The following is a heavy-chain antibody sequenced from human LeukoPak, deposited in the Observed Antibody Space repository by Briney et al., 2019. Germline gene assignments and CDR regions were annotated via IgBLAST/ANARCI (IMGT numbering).Heavy chain of an antibody. Sequence: GASVKVSCKASGYTFTGYYMHWVRQAPGQGLEWMGWINPNSGGTNYAQKFQGRVTMTRDTSISTAYMELSRLRSDDTAVYYCARRVGYSYGYSTWSLDYWGQGTLVTVSS. CDR2: INPNSGGT. CDR1: GYTFTGYY. CDR3: ARRVGYSYGYSTWSLDY. J-gene: IGHJ4*02. D-gene: IGHD5-18*01. V-gene: IGHV1-2*02.